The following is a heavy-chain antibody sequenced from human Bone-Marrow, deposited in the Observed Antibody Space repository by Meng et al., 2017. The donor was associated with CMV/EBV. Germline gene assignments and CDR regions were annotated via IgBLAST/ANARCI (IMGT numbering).Heavy chain of an antibody. D-gene: IGHD2-2*02. CDR1: GGSISSGDYY. CDR2: IYYSGST. CDR3: ARADIVVVPAAIKGNWCDP. J-gene: IGHJ5*02. V-gene: IGHV4-30-4*08. Sequence: SETLSLTCTVSGGSISSGDYYWSWIRQPPGKGLEWIGCIYYSGSTYYNPSLKSRVTISVDTSKNQFSLKLSSVTAADTAVYYCARADIVVVPAAIKGNWCDPWGQGTLVTVAS.